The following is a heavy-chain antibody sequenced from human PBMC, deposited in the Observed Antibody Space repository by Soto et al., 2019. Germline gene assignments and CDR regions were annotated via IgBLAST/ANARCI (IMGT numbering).Heavy chain of an antibody. CDR1: GFSLRTSGVG. CDR2: IYWNDDK. J-gene: IGHJ5*02. Sequence: QITLKESGPTLVKPTQTLTLTCIFSGFSLRTSGVGVGWIRQPPGKALEWLGFIYWNDDKRYSPSLKSRLTITKDTSKNQVVLTMTTMDPVDTATYYCAKSGSSGWYGWFDPWGPGTLVTVSS. V-gene: IGHV2-5*01. D-gene: IGHD6-19*01. CDR3: AKSGSSGWYGWFDP.